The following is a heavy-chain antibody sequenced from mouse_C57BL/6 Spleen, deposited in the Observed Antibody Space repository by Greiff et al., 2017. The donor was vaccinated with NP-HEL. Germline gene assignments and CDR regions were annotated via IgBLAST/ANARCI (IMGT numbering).Heavy chain of an antibody. CDR2: IYPGDGDT. CDR1: GYAFSSSW. CDR3: ARGGGLRDYAMDY. J-gene: IGHJ4*01. V-gene: IGHV1-82*01. Sequence: VQLQQSGPELVKPGASVKISCKASGYAFSSSWMNWVKQRPGKGLEWIGRIYPGDGDTNYNGKFKGKATLTADKSSSTAYMQLSSLTSEDSAVYFCARGGGLRDYAMDYWGQGTSVTVSS. D-gene: IGHD1-1*01.